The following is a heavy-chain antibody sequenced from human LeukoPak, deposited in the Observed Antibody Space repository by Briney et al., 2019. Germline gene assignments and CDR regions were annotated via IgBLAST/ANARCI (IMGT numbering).Heavy chain of an antibody. CDR1: GFTFSSYG. Sequence: GRSLRLSCAASGFTFSSYGMHWVRQAPGKGLEWVAVIWYDGSNKYYADSVKGRFTISRDNSKNTLYLQMNSLRAEDTAVYYCAKAQGGSGWYEGDWFDPWGQGTLVTVSS. D-gene: IGHD6-19*01. J-gene: IGHJ5*02. CDR2: IWYDGSNK. CDR3: AKAQGGSGWYEGDWFDP. V-gene: IGHV3-33*06.